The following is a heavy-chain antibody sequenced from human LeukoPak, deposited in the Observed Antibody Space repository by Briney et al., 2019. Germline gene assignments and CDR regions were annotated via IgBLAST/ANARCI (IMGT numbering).Heavy chain of an antibody. V-gene: IGHV4-59*01. CDR3: ASSTRGVHEYSYGGYFDY. D-gene: IGHD5-18*01. CDR1: GGSISSYY. Sequence: PSETLSLTCTVSGGSISSYYWSWIRQPPGKGLEWIGYIYYSGSTNYNPSLKSRVTISVDTSKNQFSLKLSSVTAEDTAVYYCASSTRGVHEYSYGGYFDYWGQGTLVTVSS. J-gene: IGHJ4*02. CDR2: IYYSGST.